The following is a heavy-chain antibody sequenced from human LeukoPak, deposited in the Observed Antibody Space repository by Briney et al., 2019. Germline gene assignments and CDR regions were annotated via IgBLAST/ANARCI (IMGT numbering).Heavy chain of an antibody. J-gene: IGHJ4*02. CDR1: GFSLSYYS. Sequence: GGSLRLSCVASGFSLSYYSMNWVRQAPGKGLEWVSDISSSGSSLNYADSVKGRFTTSRDNAKNSLYLQMNSLRTEDTAVYFCAKDEYSSCYDHWGQGTLVTVSS. D-gene: IGHD2-2*01. V-gene: IGHV3-48*01. CDR3: AKDEYSSCYDH. CDR2: ISSSGSSL.